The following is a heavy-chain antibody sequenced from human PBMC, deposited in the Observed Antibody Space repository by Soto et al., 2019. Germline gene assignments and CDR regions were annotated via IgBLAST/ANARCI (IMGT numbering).Heavy chain of an antibody. D-gene: IGHD1-7*01. CDR3: AKDKETGTTSYYGMDV. V-gene: IGHV3-9*01. CDR2: ISWNGGDI. J-gene: IGHJ6*02. CDR1: GFTFDDYA. Sequence: EVQLVESGGGLVQPGRSLRLSCAVSGFTFDDYAMHWVRQTPGKGLEWVSRISWNGGDIAYADSVKGRFTISRDNAKKYLYLQMNSLRAEDTALYYCAKDKETGTTSYYGMDVWGQGTTVIVSS.